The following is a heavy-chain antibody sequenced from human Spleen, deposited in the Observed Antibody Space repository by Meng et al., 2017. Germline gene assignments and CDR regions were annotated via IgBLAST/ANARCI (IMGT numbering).Heavy chain of an antibody. CDR2: MNPNSGNT. CDR1: GYNFPDYY. Sequence: ASVKVSCKPSGYNFPDYYIHWVRRAPGQGLEWMGWMNPNSGNTGYAQKFQGRVTMTRNTSISTAYMELSSLRSEDTAVYYCARYTSSWIDYWGQGALVTVSS. CDR3: ARYTSSWIDY. V-gene: IGHV1-8*02. D-gene: IGHD6-13*01. J-gene: IGHJ4*02.